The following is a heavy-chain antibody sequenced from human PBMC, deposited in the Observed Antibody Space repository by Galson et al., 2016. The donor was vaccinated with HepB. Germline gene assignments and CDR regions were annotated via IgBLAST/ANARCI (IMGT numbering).Heavy chain of an antibody. V-gene: IGHV3-9*01. CDR1: GFTFDDYA. CDR2: ISWNSGTI. CDR3: AKLLGYLGSFDI. Sequence: SLRLSCAASGFTFDDYAMHWVRQAPGKGLEWVSGISWNSGTIAYANSVKGRFTISRDNAKNSLNLQMNSLRVEDSALYYCAKLLGYLGSFDIWGQGPTGTVSS. D-gene: IGHD5-18*01. J-gene: IGHJ3*02.